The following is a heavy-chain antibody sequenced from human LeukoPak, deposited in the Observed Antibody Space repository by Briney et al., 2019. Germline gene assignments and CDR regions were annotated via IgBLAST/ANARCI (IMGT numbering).Heavy chain of an antibody. J-gene: IGHJ4*02. CDR2: ATGSDDST. D-gene: IGHD3-22*01. CDR3: AKGPQLGSGYHPDS. Sequence: GGSLRLSCVASGLTFSSAAMTWVRQGQGKGLEWVSTATGSDDSTYYAGSVKGRFTVSRDFSKNTLHLQMNSLRVDDTAIYYCAKGPQLGSGYHPDSWGQGTLVTVSS. V-gene: IGHV3-23*01. CDR1: GLTFSSAA.